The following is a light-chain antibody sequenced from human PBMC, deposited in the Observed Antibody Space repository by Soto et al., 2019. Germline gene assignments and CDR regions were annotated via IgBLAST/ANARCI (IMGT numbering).Light chain of an antibody. V-gene: IGKV3-15*01. Sequence: EIVMTQSPATLSVSPGERATLSCRASQSVSSNLAWYQQKPGQAPRLLIYGASTRATGIPARFSGSGSGTEFTLTISSLQSEHFAVYSCQMHNNCLLTVGQGTRVDSK. CDR1: QSVSSN. CDR2: GAS. J-gene: IGKJ1*01. CDR3: QMHNNCLLT.